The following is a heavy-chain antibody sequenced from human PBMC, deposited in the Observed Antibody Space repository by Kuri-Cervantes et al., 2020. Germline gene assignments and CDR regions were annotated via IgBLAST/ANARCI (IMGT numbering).Heavy chain of an antibody. CDR3: AWGDGMDV. J-gene: IGHJ6*02. Sequence: ESLKISCTVSGGSISSSGYYWSWIRQPPGKGLEWIGEINHSGSTNYNPSLKSRVTISVDTSKNQFSLKLSSVTAADTAVYYCAWGDGMDVWGQGTTVTVSS. D-gene: IGHD3-16*01. CDR1: GGSISSSGYY. V-gene: IGHV4-39*07. CDR2: INHSGST.